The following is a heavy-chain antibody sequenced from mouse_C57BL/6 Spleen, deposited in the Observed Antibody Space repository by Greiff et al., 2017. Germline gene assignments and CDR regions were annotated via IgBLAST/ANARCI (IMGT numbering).Heavy chain of an antibody. CDR2: IYPRSGNT. D-gene: IGHD3-2*02. CDR1: GYTFTSYG. J-gene: IGHJ4*01. Sequence: QVQLQQSGAELARPGASVKLSCKASGYTFTSYGISWVKQRTGQGLEWIGEIYPRSGNTYYNEKFKGKATLTADTSSSTAYMELRSLTSEDSAVYFCARHSSGYDYAMGYWGQGASVTVAS. V-gene: IGHV1-81*01. CDR3: ARHSSGYDYAMGY.